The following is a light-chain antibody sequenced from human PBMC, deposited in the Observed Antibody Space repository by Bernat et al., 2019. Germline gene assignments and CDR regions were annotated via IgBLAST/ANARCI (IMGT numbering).Light chain of an antibody. CDR1: QVIGTY. CDR3: QQLDNFPLT. V-gene: IGKV1-9*01. Sequence: DIQLTQSPSFLSASVGDRVTITCRASQVIGTYLAWYHQKPGKAPHLLIYGASTLQSGVPSRISGSGSGTECTLTISSLQPEDSATYYCQQLDNFPLTFGQGTRLEIK. CDR2: GAS. J-gene: IGKJ5*01.